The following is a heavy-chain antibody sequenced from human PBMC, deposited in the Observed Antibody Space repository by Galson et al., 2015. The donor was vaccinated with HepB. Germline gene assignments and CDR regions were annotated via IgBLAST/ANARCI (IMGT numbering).Heavy chain of an antibody. CDR1: GFTLSSYA. CDR3: AKATGYCSGGSCYGGYYYYGMDV. Sequence: SLRLSCAASGFTLSSYAMSWVRQAPGKGLEWVSAISGSGGSTYYADSVKGRFTISRDNSKNTLYLQMNSLRAEDTAIYYCAKATGYCSGGSCYGGYYYYGMDVWGQGTTVTVSS. D-gene: IGHD2-15*01. CDR2: ISGSGGST. J-gene: IGHJ6*02. V-gene: IGHV3-23*01.